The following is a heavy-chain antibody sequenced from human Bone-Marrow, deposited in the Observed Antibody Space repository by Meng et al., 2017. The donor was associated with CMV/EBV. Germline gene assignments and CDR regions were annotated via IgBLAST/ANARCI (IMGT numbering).Heavy chain of an antibody. Sequence: LSCTVSGDSISSYYWSWIRQPPGKGLEWIGYIYYSGSTKYNPSLKSRVTISVDTSKNQFSLKLSSVTAADTAVYDCARIPTRYSSAKGRVYFDYWGQGTLVTVSS. V-gene: IGHV4-59*01. D-gene: IGHD6-25*01. CDR1: GDSISSYY. J-gene: IGHJ4*02. CDR3: ARIPTRYSSAKGRVYFDY. CDR2: IYYSGST.